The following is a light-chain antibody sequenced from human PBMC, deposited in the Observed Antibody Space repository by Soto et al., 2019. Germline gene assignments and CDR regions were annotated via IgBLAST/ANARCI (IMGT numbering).Light chain of an antibody. CDR2: DVS. Sequence: TQSPGTVSLSPGETATLSCGASRPLLRGYLAWYQQRPGLAPRLIIYDVSKRATGIPDRFTGSGSGTEFTLYISGVEPEDFAVYYCQNSDGSWTFGQGTKVDIX. J-gene: IGKJ1*01. CDR3: QNSDGSWT. V-gene: IGKV3D-20*01. CDR1: RPLLRGY.